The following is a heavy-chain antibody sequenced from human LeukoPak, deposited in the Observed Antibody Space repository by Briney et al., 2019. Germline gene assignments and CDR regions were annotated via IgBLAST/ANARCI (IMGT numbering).Heavy chain of an antibody. Sequence: GGSLRLSCAASGFTFSSYSMNWVRQAPGKGLEWVSSISSSSSYIYYADSVKGRFTISRDNAKNSLYLQMDSLRAEDTAVYYCARGSFCGGDCYLGFDYWGQGTPVTVSS. CDR3: ARGSFCGGDCYLGFDY. J-gene: IGHJ4*02. CDR2: ISSSSSYI. CDR1: GFTFSSYS. D-gene: IGHD2-21*01. V-gene: IGHV3-21*01.